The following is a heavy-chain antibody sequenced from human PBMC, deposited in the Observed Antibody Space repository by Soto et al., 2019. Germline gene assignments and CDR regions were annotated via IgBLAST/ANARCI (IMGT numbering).Heavy chain of an antibody. V-gene: IGHV3-30*18. D-gene: IGHD3-3*01. J-gene: IGHJ6*03. Sequence: QPGGSLRLSCAASGFSFSSYGMHWVRQAPGKGLEWVAVISYDGSNEYYADSVRGRFTISRNNSKNMLYLQMNSLRAEDTALFYCANSLYYNFLGGPPPDMDVWGKGTTVTVSS. CDR3: ANSLYYNFLGGPPPDMDV. CDR1: GFSFSSYG. CDR2: ISYDGSNE.